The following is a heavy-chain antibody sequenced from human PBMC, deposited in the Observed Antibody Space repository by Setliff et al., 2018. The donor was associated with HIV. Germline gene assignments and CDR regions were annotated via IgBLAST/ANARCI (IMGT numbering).Heavy chain of an antibody. V-gene: IGHV4-34*01. CDR3: ATRGWNGYKAFDY. D-gene: IGHD1-1*01. Sequence: SETLSLTCGVYGESLSGYSWNWIRQPPGKGLEWIAEITRGGSTNYNPSLKSRAIISVDTSKKHLSLNLTSVTAADTAVYYCATRGWNGYKAFDYWGQGTLVTVSS. J-gene: IGHJ4*02. CDR1: GESLSGYS. CDR2: ITRGGST.